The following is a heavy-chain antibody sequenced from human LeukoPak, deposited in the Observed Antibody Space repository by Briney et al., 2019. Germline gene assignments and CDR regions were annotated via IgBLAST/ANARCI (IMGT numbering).Heavy chain of an antibody. CDR3: ARDSSNWYREPYYGMDV. CDR2: ISYDGRNK. V-gene: IGHV3-30*04. J-gene: IGHJ6*02. CDR1: GFTFRSYA. Sequence: GGSLRLSCAASGFTFRSYAIHWVRQAPGKGLEWVAVISYDGRNKYYADSVKGRFTISRDNAKNTLYLQMNSLGAEDTAVYYCARDSSNWYREPYYGMDVWGQGTTVTVSS. D-gene: IGHD6-13*01.